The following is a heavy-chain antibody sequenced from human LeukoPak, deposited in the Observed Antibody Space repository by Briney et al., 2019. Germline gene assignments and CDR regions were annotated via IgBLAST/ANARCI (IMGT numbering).Heavy chain of an antibody. Sequence: ASETLSLTCTVSGGSISSYYWSWLRQPPGKGLEWIGYIYYSENTNYNPSLKSRVTISVDTSKNQFSLKLTSVTAADTAVYYCARSYSSSWYGDFQHWGQGTLVTVSS. V-gene: IGHV4-59*01. CDR2: IYYSENT. CDR3: ARSYSSSWYGDFQH. J-gene: IGHJ1*01. D-gene: IGHD6-13*01. CDR1: GGSISSYY.